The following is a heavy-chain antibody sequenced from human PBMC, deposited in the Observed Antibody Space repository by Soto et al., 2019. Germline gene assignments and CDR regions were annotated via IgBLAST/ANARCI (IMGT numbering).Heavy chain of an antibody. CDR3: AREGRNQLWVEGLTAKYV. Sequence: QVQLVQSGPEVKKPGASVKVSCKASAYTFTSYGISWVRQAPGQGLEWMGWISGYNGQTNYAQKFRGRVTITTNASTSTADTELGSLRSDDTATYYCAREGRNQLWVEGLTAKYVWGQWNTGTVSS. CDR2: ISGYNGQT. D-gene: IGHD1-1*01. V-gene: IGHV1-18*01. CDR1: AYTFTSYG. J-gene: IGHJ6*02.